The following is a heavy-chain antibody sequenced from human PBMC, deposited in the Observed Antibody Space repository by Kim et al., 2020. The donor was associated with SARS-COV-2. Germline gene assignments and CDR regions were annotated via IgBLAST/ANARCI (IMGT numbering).Heavy chain of an antibody. J-gene: IGHJ6*02. D-gene: IGHD3-3*01. CDR1: GFTFSSYA. CDR2: ISSNGGST. Sequence: GGSLRLSCAASGFTFSSYAMHWVRQAPGKGLEYVSAISSNGGSTYYANSVKGRFTISIDNSKNTLYLQMGSLRAEDMAVYYCARDSAITIFGVVIINYYYGMDVWGQGTTVTVSS. CDR3: ARDSAITIFGVVIINYYYGMDV. V-gene: IGHV3-64*01.